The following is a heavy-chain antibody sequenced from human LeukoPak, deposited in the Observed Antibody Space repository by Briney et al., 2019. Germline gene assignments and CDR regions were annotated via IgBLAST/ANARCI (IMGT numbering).Heavy chain of an antibody. CDR1: GGTFSSYA. CDR3: ARDTQGYCSGGSCGYNWFDP. D-gene: IGHD2-15*01. Sequence: GASVKVSCKASGGTFSSYAISWVRQAPGQGLEWMGGIIPIFGTANYAQKFQGRVTITADKSTSTAYMELSSLRSEGTAVYYCARDTQGYCSGGSCGYNWFDPWGQGTLVTVSS. J-gene: IGHJ5*02. V-gene: IGHV1-69*06. CDR2: IIPIFGTA.